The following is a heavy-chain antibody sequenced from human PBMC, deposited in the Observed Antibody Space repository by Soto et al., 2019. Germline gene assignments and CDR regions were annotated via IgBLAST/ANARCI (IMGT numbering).Heavy chain of an antibody. V-gene: IGHV4-59*05. CDR3: ASEYYYGSGSYYTVPYYYGMDV. J-gene: IGHJ6*02. Sequence: SETLSLTCTVSGGSISNYYWSWIRQPPGKGLEWIGSIYYSGSTYYNPSLKSRVTISVDTSKDQFSLKLSSVTAADTAVYYCASEYYYGSGSYYTVPYYYGMDVWGQGTTVTVSS. D-gene: IGHD3-10*01. CDR1: GGSISNYY. CDR2: IYYSGST.